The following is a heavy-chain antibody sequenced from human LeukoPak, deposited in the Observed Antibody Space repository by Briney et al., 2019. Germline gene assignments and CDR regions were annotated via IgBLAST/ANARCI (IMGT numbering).Heavy chain of an antibody. Sequence: GGSLRLSCAASGFTFSRYSMNWVRQAPGKGLEWVSSISSSSSYIYYADSVKGRFTISRDNAKNSLYLQMNSLRAEDTAVYYCARVGCSSTSCAWGQGTLVTVSS. V-gene: IGHV3-21*01. D-gene: IGHD2-2*01. J-gene: IGHJ5*02. CDR1: GFTFSRYS. CDR2: ISSSSSYI. CDR3: ARVGCSSTSCA.